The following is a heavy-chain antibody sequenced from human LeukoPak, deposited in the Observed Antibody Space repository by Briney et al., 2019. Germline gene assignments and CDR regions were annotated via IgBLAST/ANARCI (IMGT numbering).Heavy chain of an antibody. Sequence: ASVKVSCKASGYTFTSYYMHWVRRAPGQGLEWMGIINPSGGSTSYAQKFQGRVTMTRDTSTSTVYMELSSLRSEDTAVYYCARGGAYYDILTGYYIFDTAKSNWFDPWGQGTLVTVSS. CDR3: ARGGAYYDILTGYYIFDTAKSNWFDP. CDR1: GYTFTSYY. J-gene: IGHJ5*02. V-gene: IGHV1-46*01. CDR2: INPSGGST. D-gene: IGHD3-9*01.